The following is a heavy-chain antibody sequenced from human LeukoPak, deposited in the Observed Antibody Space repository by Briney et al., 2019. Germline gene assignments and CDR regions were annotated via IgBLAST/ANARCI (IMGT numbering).Heavy chain of an antibody. CDR3: ARDRRGHYDNSVYFDY. CDR2: ISYDGSNK. CDR1: GFTFSSYA. V-gene: IGHV3-30*04. D-gene: IGHD3-22*01. Sequence: GGSLRLSCAASGFTFSSYAMHWVRQAPGKGLEWVAVISYDGSNKCYADSVKGRFTISRDNSKNTLYLQMSSPRADDTAVYYCARDRRGHYDNSVYFDYWGQGTLVTVSS. J-gene: IGHJ4*02.